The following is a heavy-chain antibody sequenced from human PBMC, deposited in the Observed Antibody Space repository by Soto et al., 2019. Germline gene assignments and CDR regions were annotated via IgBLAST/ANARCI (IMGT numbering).Heavy chain of an antibody. CDR1: GFSFNTSG. CDR2: IAFDGSQE. D-gene: IGHD2-21*02. Sequence: QVQLVESGGGVVQPGRALRLSCAASGFSFNTSGMHWVRQAPGKGLEWVAVIAFDGSQEFYGDSVRGRFTIYSDNSKNTLFLQIKSLTPEDTAVYYCATKVRVTNYLYYGMDVWGQGTKVTVAS. V-gene: IGHV3-30*03. CDR3: ATKVRVTNYLYYGMDV. J-gene: IGHJ6*02.